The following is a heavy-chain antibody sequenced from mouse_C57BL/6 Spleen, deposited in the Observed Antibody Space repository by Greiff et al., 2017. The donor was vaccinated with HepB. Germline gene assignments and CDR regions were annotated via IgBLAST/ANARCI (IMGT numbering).Heavy chain of an antibody. Sequence: EVKLQESGPGLVKPSQSLSLTCSVTGYSITSGYYWNWIRQFPGNKLEWMGYISYDGSNNYNPSLKNRISITRDTSKNQFFLKLNSVTTEDTATYYCARGVGVYAMDYWGQGTSVTVSS. D-gene: IGHD1-1*01. CDR1: GYSITSGYY. CDR3: ARGVGVYAMDY. CDR2: ISYDGSN. V-gene: IGHV3-6*01. J-gene: IGHJ4*01.